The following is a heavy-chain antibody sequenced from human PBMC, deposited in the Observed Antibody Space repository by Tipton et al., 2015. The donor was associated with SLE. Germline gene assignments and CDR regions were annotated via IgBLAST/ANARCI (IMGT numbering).Heavy chain of an antibody. CDR2: IFYSGST. J-gene: IGHJ2*01. D-gene: IGHD3-10*02. CDR1: GGSISSGDYY. V-gene: IGHV4-30-4*08. CDR3: ARHVHYSSFFDL. Sequence: TLSLTCTVSGGSISSGDYYWNWIRQHPGKGLEWIGYIFYSGSTYNNPSLKSRATISVDTSKNQFSLKLNSVTAADTAVYYCARHVHYSSFFDLWGRGTLVSVSS.